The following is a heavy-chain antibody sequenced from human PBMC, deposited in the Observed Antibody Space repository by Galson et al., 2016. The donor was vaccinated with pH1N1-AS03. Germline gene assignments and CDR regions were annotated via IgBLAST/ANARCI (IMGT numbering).Heavy chain of an antibody. V-gene: IGHV3-21*01. CDR2: IDPTSTYI. Sequence: SLRLSCAASGFALIDYSMHWVRQAPGKGLEWVSSIDPTSTYIYYADSPTGRFTISRDNAFNSLYLQMNSLRVDDTAVYFCTRSAPRGGHAPFDFWGQGTLVTVSP. CDR3: TRSAPRGGHAPFDF. J-gene: IGHJ4*02. D-gene: IGHD2-15*01. CDR1: GFALIDYS.